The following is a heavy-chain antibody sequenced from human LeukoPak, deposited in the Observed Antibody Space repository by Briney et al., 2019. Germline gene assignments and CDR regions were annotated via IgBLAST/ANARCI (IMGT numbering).Heavy chain of an antibody. D-gene: IGHD2-2*01. J-gene: IGHJ6*02. CDR2: INPNSGGT. CDR1: GYTFTGYY. V-gene: IGHV1-2*02. CDR3: ARGYCSSTSCQRTPYGMDV. Sequence: GASVKVSCKASGYTFTGYYMHWVRQAPGQGPEWMGWINPNSGGTNYAQKFQGRVTMTRDTSISTAYMELSRLRSDDTAVYYCARGYCSSTSCQRTPYGMDVWGQGTTVTVSS.